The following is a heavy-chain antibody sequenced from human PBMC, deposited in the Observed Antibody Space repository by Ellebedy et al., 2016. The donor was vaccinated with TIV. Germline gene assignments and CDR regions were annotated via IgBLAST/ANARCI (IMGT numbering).Heavy chain of an antibody. D-gene: IGHD3-10*01. V-gene: IGHV3-7*03. Sequence: GGSLRLSXAASGFSFITYWMSWVRQAPGKGLEWVANIKQDGSEKYYVDSVKGRFTISRDNSKNTLYLQMNSLRAEDTAVYYCAKGITMVRGVYYFDYWGQGTLVTVSS. CDR3: AKGITMVRGVYYFDY. CDR2: IKQDGSEK. J-gene: IGHJ4*02. CDR1: GFSFITYW.